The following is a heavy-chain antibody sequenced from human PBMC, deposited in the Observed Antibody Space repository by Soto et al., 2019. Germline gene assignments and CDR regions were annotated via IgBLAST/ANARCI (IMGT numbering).Heavy chain of an antibody. CDR2: IIPIFGTA. D-gene: IGHD3-9*01. J-gene: IGHJ4*02. Sequence: GASVKVSCKASGGTFSSYAISWVRQAPGQGLEWMGGIIPIFGTANYAQKFQGRVTITADESTSTAYMELSSLRSEDTAVYYCARAGGYDILTGYYTDLFDYWGQGTLVTVSS. CDR3: ARAGGYDILTGYYTDLFDY. CDR1: GGTFSSYA. V-gene: IGHV1-69*13.